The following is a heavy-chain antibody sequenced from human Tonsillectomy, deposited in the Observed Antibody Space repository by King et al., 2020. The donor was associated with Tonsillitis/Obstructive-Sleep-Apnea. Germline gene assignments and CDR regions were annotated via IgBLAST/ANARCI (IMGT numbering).Heavy chain of an antibody. CDR2: ISAYNGDT. Sequence: VQLVQSGPEVKKPGASVKVSCKASGYTFTTYGISWVRQAPGQGLEWMGWISAYNGDTNYAQKLQDRVTMTTDTSTSTAYMEVRSLRSDDTAVYYCARDSRSHYYDTSGYYTFEYWGQGTLVTVSS. J-gene: IGHJ4*02. CDR1: GYTFTTYG. D-gene: IGHD3-22*01. V-gene: IGHV1-18*01. CDR3: ARDSRSHYYDTSGYYTFEY.